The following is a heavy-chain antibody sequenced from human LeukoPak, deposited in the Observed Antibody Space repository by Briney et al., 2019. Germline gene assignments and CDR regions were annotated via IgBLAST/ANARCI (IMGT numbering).Heavy chain of an antibody. CDR3: AKDLSVTPNYYFDY. D-gene: IGHD1-7*01. J-gene: IGHJ4*02. Sequence: PGGSLRLSCAASGFTFSSYAMSWVRQAPGKGLEWVSAISGSGGSTYYADSVKGRFTISRDNSKNMLYLQMNSLRAEDTAVYYCAKDLSVTPNYYFDYWGQGTLVTVSS. CDR2: ISGSGGST. CDR1: GFTFSSYA. V-gene: IGHV3-23*01.